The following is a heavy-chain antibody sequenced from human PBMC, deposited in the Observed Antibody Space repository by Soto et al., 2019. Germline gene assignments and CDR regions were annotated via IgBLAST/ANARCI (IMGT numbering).Heavy chain of an antibody. J-gene: IGHJ6*02. CDR3: ARVRGYSYGYDYYYYGMDV. CDR2: MNPNSGNT. Sequence: ASVKVSCKASGYTFTSYDINWVRQATGQGLEWMGWMNPNSGNTGYAQMFQGRVTMTRNTSISTAYMELSSLRSEDTAVYYCARVRGYSYGYDYYYYGMDVWGQGTTVTVSS. D-gene: IGHD5-18*01. CDR1: GYTFTSYD. V-gene: IGHV1-8*01.